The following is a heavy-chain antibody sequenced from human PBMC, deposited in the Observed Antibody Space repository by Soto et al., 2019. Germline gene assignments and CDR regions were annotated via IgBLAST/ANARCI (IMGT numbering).Heavy chain of an antibody. CDR1: GYSFTSYW. J-gene: IGHJ3*02. CDR3: ARGTMTTVVVDAFDI. V-gene: IGHV5-10-1*01. D-gene: IGHD4-17*01. CDR2: IDPSDSYT. Sequence: PGESLKISCKGSGYSFTSYWISWVRQMPGKGLEWMGRIDPSDSYTNYSPSFQGHVTISADKSISTAYLQWSSLKASDTAMYYCARGTMTTVVVDAFDIWGQGTMVTVSS.